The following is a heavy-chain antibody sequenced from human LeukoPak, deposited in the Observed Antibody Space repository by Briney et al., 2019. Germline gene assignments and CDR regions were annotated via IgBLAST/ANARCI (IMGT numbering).Heavy chain of an antibody. J-gene: IGHJ3*02. CDR2: IYPGDSDT. CDR1: GHSFISYW. Sequence: KLEEPLKISCKGSGHSFISYWIGWVRQMPGKGLEWMGIIYPGDSDTRYSPSFQGQVTISADKSISTAYLQWSSLKASDTAMYYCVRDGYNHEAFNIWGQGTMVTVSS. D-gene: IGHD5-24*01. V-gene: IGHV5-51*01. CDR3: VRDGYNHEAFNI.